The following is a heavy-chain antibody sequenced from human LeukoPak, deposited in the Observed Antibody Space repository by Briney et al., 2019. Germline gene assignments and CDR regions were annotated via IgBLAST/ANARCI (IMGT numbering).Heavy chain of an antibody. Sequence: SETLSLTCTVSGASIRSSYWTWIRQPPGSGREWMGYIYHTGSTNYNPSLKSRLTISLDTSKNQFSLKLNSVTAADTAVYYCARSVLEQSVNHWFDPWGQGSLVTVSS. CDR1: GASIRSSY. CDR2: IYHTGST. V-gene: IGHV4-59*01. D-gene: IGHD1/OR15-1a*01. CDR3: ARSVLEQSVNHWFDP. J-gene: IGHJ5*02.